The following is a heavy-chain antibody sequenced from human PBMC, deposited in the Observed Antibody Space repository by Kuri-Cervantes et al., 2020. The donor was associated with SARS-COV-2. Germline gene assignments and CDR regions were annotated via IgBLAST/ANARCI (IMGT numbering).Heavy chain of an antibody. CDR3: ARAPAPGYSSGWYCDY. D-gene: IGHD6-19*01. CDR2: IYYSGST. CDR1: GGSISSGGYY. Sequence: SCTVSGGSISSGGYYWSWIRQHPGKGLEWIGYIYYSGSTYYNPSLKSRVTISVDTSKNQFSLKLSSVTAADTAVYYCARAPAPGYSSGWYCDYWGQGILVTVSS. V-gene: IGHV4-31*02. J-gene: IGHJ4*02.